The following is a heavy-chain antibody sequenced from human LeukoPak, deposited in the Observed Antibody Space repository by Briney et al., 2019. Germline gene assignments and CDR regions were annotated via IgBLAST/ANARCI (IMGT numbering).Heavy chain of an antibody. CDR1: GGSISSYY. CDR3: ARDSGGSGWYYFDY. V-gene: IGHV4-4*07. Sequence: SETLSLTCTVSGGSISSYYWSWIRQPAGKGLEWIGRIYTSGSTNYNPSLKSRVTISVDTSKSQFSLKLSSVTAADTAVYYCARDSGGSGWYYFDYWGQGTLVTVSS. J-gene: IGHJ4*02. CDR2: IYTSGST. D-gene: IGHD6-19*01.